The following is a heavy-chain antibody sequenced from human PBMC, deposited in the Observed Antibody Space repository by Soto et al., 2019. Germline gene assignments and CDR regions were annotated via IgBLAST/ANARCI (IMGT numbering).Heavy chain of an antibody. V-gene: IGHV3-15*07. CDR1: GFPFTNAW. J-gene: IGHJ4*01. D-gene: IGHD1-26*01. CDR2: VKSKTDGGSS. Sequence: GGSLRLSCVASGFPFTNAWINWVRQVPGKGLEWVGRVKSKTDGGSSDYAAAVKSRFAVSRDDSRNIVYLQMNSLKIEDTGVYYCTTDSRTTLPEIRFDYWGHGTQVTVSS. CDR3: TTDSRTTLPEIRFDY.